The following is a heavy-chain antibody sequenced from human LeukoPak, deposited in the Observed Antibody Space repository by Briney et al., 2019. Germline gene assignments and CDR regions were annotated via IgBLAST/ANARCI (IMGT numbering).Heavy chain of an antibody. CDR1: GFTFSSYA. CDR2: ISGSGGST. Sequence: GGSLRLSCAASGFTFSSYAMSWVRQAQGKGLEGVSAISGSGGSTYYADSVKGRFTLSKDNSKNTLYLQMNSLRAEDTAVYYCANERALYSSGWSYIDYWGQGPLVTVPS. D-gene: IGHD6-19*01. J-gene: IGHJ4*02. V-gene: IGHV3-23*01. CDR3: ANERALYSSGWSYIDY.